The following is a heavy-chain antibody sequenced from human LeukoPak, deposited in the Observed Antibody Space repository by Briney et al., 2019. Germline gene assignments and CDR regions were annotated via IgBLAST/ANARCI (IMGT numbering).Heavy chain of an antibody. V-gene: IGHV3-48*03. Sequence: GGSLRLSCAASGFTFSSYETNWVRQAPGKGLEWVSYISSSGSTIYYADSVKGRFTISRDNAKNSLYLQMNSLRAEDTAVYYCARDVARTLGPDYWGQGTLVTVSS. CDR2: ISSSGSTI. CDR3: ARDVARTLGPDY. D-gene: IGHD3-16*01. J-gene: IGHJ4*02. CDR1: GFTFSSYE.